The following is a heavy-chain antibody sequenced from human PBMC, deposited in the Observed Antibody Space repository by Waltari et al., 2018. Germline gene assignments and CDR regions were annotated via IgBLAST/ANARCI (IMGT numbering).Heavy chain of an antibody. J-gene: IGHJ4*02. V-gene: IGHV4-39*01. D-gene: IGHD3-10*02. CDR3: ARCSGAYYSDFDY. Sequence: QLQLQESGPGLVKPSETLSLTCTVSGRSISSSYYYWGWIRQPPGKGLEWIGSVYYSGSTYYNPSLKSRVTISIDTSKNQFSLKLSSVTAADTAVYFCARCSGAYYSDFDYWGQGTLVIVSS. CDR1: GRSISSSYYY. CDR2: VYYSGST.